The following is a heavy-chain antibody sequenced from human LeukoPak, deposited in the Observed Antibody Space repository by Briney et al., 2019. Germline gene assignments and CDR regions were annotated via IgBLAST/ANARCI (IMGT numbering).Heavy chain of an antibody. V-gene: IGHV3-21*01. J-gene: IGHJ6*03. D-gene: IGHD6-6*01. Sequence: GGPLRLSCAASGFTFSSYSMNWVRQAPGKGLEWVSSISSSSSYIYCADSVKGRFTISRDNAKNSLYLQMNGLRAEDTAVYYCARDRPDRYYYYMDVWGKGTTVTVSS. CDR2: ISSSSSYI. CDR3: ARDRPDRYYYYMDV. CDR1: GFTFSSYS.